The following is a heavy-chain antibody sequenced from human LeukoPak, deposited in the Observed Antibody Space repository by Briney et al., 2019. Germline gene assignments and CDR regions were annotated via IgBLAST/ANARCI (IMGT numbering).Heavy chain of an antibody. Sequence: PGGSLRLSCAASGFTFSSYDMHWVRQTTGKGLEWVSAIGTGGDTYYPGSVKGRFTISRENAKNSLYLQMNSLRAGDTAVYYCARGGSYSYYYMDVWGKGTTVTVSS. J-gene: IGHJ6*03. CDR1: GFTFSSYD. V-gene: IGHV3-13*01. CDR3: ARGGSYSYYYMDV. CDR2: IGTGGDT. D-gene: IGHD3-16*01.